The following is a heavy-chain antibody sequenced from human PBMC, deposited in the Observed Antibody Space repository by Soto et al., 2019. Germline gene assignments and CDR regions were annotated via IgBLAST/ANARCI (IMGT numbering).Heavy chain of an antibody. J-gene: IGHJ6*02. CDR3: AREMLGLGYYDSSGYYYYYYYGMDV. CDR2: INHSGST. CDR1: GGSFSGYY. Sequence: PSETLSLTCAVYGGSFSGYYWSWIRQPPGKGLEWIGEINHSGSTNYNPSLKSRVTISVDTSKNQFSLKLSSVTAADTAVYYCAREMLGLGYYDSSGYYYYYYYGMDVWGQGTTVTVSS. V-gene: IGHV4-34*01. D-gene: IGHD3-22*01.